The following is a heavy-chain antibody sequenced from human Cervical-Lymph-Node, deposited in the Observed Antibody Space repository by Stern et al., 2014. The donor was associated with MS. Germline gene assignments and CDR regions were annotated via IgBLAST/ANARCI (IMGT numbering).Heavy chain of an antibody. Sequence: VQLVESGGGVVQPGRSLRLSCAASGFVFRRYALHWVRQAPGKGLEWVDVISYDGRDKYYTDSVKGRFTVSRDNSNNTVNLEMNSLRLEDTAVYYCAKGGSGSYLDWGQGSLVTVSS. D-gene: IGHD1-26*01. V-gene: IGHV3-30*04. CDR2: ISYDGRDK. CDR3: AKGGSGSYLD. J-gene: IGHJ4*02. CDR1: GFVFRRYA.